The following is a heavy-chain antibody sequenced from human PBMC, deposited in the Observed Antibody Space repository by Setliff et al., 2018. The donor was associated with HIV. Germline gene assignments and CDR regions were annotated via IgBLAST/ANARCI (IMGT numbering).Heavy chain of an antibody. Sequence: PSETLSLTCIVSNGSISNNYWNWIRQPAGKGLEWIGRVYSSGSTNYSPSLKSRVTMSVDTSKNQFFLKLTSVTAADTAVYYCARTSRTSGRGLFDYWGQGSLVT. J-gene: IGHJ4*02. CDR3: ARTSRTSGRGLFDY. V-gene: IGHV4-4*07. CDR2: VYSSGST. D-gene: IGHD3-10*01. CDR1: NGSISNNY.